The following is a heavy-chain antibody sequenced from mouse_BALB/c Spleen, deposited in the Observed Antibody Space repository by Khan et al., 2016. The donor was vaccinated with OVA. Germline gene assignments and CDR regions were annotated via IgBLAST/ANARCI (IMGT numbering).Heavy chain of an antibody. CDR2: IYPGNSDT. CDR1: GYTFTSNW. D-gene: IGHD2-1*01. V-gene: IGHV1-5*01. Sequence: VQLQQSGTVLARPGASVKMSCKASGYTFTSNWMHWVKQRPGQGLEWIGAIYPGNSDTNYNQKFKGKAKLTAATSTSTAYMELNSLTNEDSAVYYCTRSGFGHYESWDYWGPGTPLTVSS. J-gene: IGHJ2*01. CDR3: TRSGFGHYESWDY.